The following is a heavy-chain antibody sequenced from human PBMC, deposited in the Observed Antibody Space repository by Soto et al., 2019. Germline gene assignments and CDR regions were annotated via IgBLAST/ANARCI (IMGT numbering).Heavy chain of an antibody. CDR3: ARDGDSSSRYPAPI. J-gene: IGHJ4*02. V-gene: IGHV4-31*03. D-gene: IGHD6-13*01. Sequence: QVQLQESGPGLVKPSQTLSLTCTVSSGSISSRGYYWSWIRQHPGKGLEWIGYIYYSGSTPYTPSLKRRVSISVDTSKTQFSLKVSSVTVADTAVYYCARDGDSSSRYPAPIWGQGTLVTVSS. CDR1: SGSISSRGYY. CDR2: IYYSGST.